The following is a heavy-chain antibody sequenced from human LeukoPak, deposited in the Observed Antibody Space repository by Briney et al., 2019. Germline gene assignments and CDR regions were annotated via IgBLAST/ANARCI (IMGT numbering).Heavy chain of an antibody. CDR1: GFTFSSYA. V-gene: IGHV3-23*01. J-gene: IGHJ6*03. CDR2: ISGSGGST. D-gene: IGHD5-24*01. CDR3: AKDVRNGYHYYYYYMDV. Sequence: GGSLRLSCAASGFTFSSYAMSWVRQAPGKGLEWVSAISGSGGSTYYADSVKGRFTISRDNSKNTLYLQMNSLRAEDTAVYYCAKDVRNGYHYYYYYMDVWGKGTTVTVSS.